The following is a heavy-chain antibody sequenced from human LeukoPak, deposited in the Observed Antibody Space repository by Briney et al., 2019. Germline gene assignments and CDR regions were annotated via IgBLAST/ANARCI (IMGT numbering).Heavy chain of an antibody. V-gene: IGHV3-30*02. CDR3: AKDVLGIGYCSSTSCYETGTFDY. CDR2: IRYDVSNK. CDR1: GFTFSSYC. J-gene: IGHJ4*02. D-gene: IGHD2-2*03. Sequence: GGSLRLSCAASGFTFSSYCMHWVRQAPGKGLEWVAFIRYDVSNKYYADSVKGRFTISRDNSKNTLYLQINSLRAEDTAVYYCAKDVLGIGYCSSTSCYETGTFDYWGQGTLVTVSS.